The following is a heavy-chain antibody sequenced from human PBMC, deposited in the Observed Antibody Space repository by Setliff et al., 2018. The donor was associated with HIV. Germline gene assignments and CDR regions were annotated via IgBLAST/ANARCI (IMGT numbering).Heavy chain of an antibody. Sequence: LRLSCAASGFTFSSYGMHWVRQAPGKGLEWVAVIWYDGSNKYYADSVKGRFTISRDNSKNMLYLQMNSLRAEDTAVYYCAKSGVRPHPSHDYYYYGMDVWGQGTTVTVSS. J-gene: IGHJ6*02. CDR2: IWYDGSNK. D-gene: IGHD1-1*01. CDR3: AKSGVRPHPSHDYYYYGMDV. V-gene: IGHV3-33*06. CDR1: GFTFSSYG.